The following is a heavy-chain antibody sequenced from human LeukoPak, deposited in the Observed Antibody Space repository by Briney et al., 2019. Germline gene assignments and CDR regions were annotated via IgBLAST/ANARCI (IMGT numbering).Heavy chain of an antibody. V-gene: IGHV3-23*03. D-gene: IGHD2-15*01. Sequence: GGSLRLSCAASGFTFSSYAMSWVRQAPGKGLEWVAVIFTGINAYYADSVKGRFTISRDSSKNTLYLQMNSLRTEDTAVYYCAKMQDNAFDVWGQGTLVTVSS. CDR3: AKMQDNAFDV. CDR2: IFTGINA. CDR1: GFTFSSYA. J-gene: IGHJ3*01.